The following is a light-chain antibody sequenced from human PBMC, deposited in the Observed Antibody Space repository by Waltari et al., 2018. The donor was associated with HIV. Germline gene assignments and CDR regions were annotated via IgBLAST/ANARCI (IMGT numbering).Light chain of an antibody. Sequence: DVVVTQSPRSLSVTPGEPASMSCRSSQSLLYSNGYNYLDWYLQRPGQSPQLLIYLGSKRAPGVPDRFSGSGSGTDFTLNISRVEAEDVGVYHCLQALETPGFGPGTKVDIK. CDR1: QSLLYSNGYNY. J-gene: IGKJ3*01. V-gene: IGKV2-28*01. CDR2: LGS. CDR3: LQALETPG.